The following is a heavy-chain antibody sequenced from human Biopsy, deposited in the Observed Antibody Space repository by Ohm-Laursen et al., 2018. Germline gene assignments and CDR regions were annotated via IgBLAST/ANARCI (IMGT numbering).Heavy chain of an antibody. V-gene: IGHV3-30*18. CDR2: ISYDETKK. Sequence: SLRLSCTASGFSFNNYAMHWVRQAPGKGLEWVALISYDETKKYYADSVSGRFTISRDNSKNTLYLQMNSLRAEDTAVYYCSKEDYSFDDTDYYNWFDPWGQGTLVTVSS. CDR1: GFSFNNYA. J-gene: IGHJ5*02. D-gene: IGHD3-10*01. CDR3: SKEDYSFDDTDYYNWFDP.